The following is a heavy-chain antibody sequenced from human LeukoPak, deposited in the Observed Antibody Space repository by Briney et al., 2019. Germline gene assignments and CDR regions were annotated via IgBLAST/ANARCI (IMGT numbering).Heavy chain of an antibody. CDR2: IYHSGSS. Sequence: SETLSLTCAVSGGSISSSNWWSWVRQPPGKGLEWIGEIYHSGSSNYNPSLKSRVTISVDTSKNQFSLKLSSVTAADTAVYYCGVCSGGSCYFDYWGQGTLVTVSS. D-gene: IGHD2-15*01. J-gene: IGHJ4*02. V-gene: IGHV4-4*02. CDR1: GGSISSSNW. CDR3: GVCSGGSCYFDY.